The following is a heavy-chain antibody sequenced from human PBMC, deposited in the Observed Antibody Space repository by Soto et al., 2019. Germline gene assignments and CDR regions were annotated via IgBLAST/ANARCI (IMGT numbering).Heavy chain of an antibody. V-gene: IGHV4-31*03. CDR2: IYYSGST. CDR1: GGSISSGGYY. D-gene: IGHD5-18*01. CDR3: ARVTGTPDTAMGIFDY. J-gene: IGHJ4*02. Sequence: SETLSLTCTVSGGSISSGGYYWSWIRQHPGKGLEWIGYIYYSGSTYYNPSLKSRVTISVDTSKNQFSLKLSSVTAADTAVYYCARVTGTPDTAMGIFDYWGQGTLVTVSS.